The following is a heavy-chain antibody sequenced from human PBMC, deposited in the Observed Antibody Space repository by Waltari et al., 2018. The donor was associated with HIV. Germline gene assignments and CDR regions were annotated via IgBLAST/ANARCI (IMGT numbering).Heavy chain of an antibody. V-gene: IGHV3-7*01. Sequence: DVQVVESGGGLVQPGGSLRLSCVVSGFTFNKDWMSWVRQAPGKGLEWVASIKEDGSVKKYVDSVEGRFTISRDNAKNSLYLQMNSLRAADTAMYYCARNGESTVTMYYWGQGTLVTVSS. D-gene: IGHD4-17*01. CDR3: ARNGESTVTMYY. CDR1: GFTFNKDW. J-gene: IGHJ4*02. CDR2: IKEDGSVK.